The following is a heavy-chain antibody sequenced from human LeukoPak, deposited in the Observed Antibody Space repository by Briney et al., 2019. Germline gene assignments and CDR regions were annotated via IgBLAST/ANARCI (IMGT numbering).Heavy chain of an antibody. Sequence: ASVKVSCKASGYTFTGYYMHWVRQAPGQGLEWMGWINPSSGGTNYAQKFQGRVTMTRDTSISTAYMELSRLRSDDTAVYYCAGGPSIAALDYWGQGTLVTVSS. J-gene: IGHJ4*02. CDR2: INPSSGGT. CDR3: AGGPSIAALDY. D-gene: IGHD6-6*01. CDR1: GYTFTGYY. V-gene: IGHV1-2*02.